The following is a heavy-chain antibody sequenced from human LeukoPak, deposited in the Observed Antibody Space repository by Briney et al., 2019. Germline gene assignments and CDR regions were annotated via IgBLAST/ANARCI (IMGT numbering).Heavy chain of an antibody. J-gene: IGHJ4*02. Sequence: GGSLRLSCAASGFTFSSDSMNWVRQAPGKGLEWISSIGSSSSYIHYADSVKGRFTISRDNAKNSMYLQMNSLRAEDTAVYYCARDRVAEGAYFDYWGQGTLVTVSS. V-gene: IGHV3-21*01. CDR1: GFTFSSDS. CDR3: ARDRVAEGAYFDY. D-gene: IGHD6-13*01. CDR2: IGSSSSYI.